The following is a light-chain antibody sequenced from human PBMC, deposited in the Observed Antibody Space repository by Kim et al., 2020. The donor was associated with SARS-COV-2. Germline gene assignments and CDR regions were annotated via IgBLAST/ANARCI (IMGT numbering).Light chain of an antibody. J-gene: IGKJ2*01. CDR2: GAS. CDR1: LSISSSY. Sequence: EIVLTQSPGTLSLSPGERATLSCRASLSISSSYLAWYQQKPGQAPRLLIYGASSRATGIPDRFSGSGSGTDFTLTISRLEPEDFAVYYCQQYGSSPRYTFGQGTKLEI. CDR3: QQYGSSPRYT. V-gene: IGKV3-20*01.